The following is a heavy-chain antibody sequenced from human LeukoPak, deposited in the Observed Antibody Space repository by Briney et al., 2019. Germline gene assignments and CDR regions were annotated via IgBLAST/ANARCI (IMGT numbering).Heavy chain of an antibody. CDR1: GFTFSSYA. Sequence: GGSLRLSCAASGFTFSSYAMHWVRQAPGKGLEWVAVISYDGSTKFYADSVKGRFTISRDNSKNTLYLQMNSLRAEDTAVYYCARDSFSTYYFDYWGQGTLVTVSS. J-gene: IGHJ4*02. V-gene: IGHV3-30-3*01. CDR2: ISYDGSTK. CDR3: ARDSFSTYYFDY. D-gene: IGHD3-3*01.